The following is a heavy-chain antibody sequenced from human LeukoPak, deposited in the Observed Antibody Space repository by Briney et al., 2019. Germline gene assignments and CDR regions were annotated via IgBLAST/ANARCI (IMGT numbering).Heavy chain of an antibody. Sequence: GGSLRLSCAASGFTFSNYWMHWVRQAPGKGLVWVSRIKSDGSSTTYADSVKGRFTISRDNAKNTLYLQMNSLRAEDTAVYYCAREVAASGLGYFDYWGQGTLVTVSS. V-gene: IGHV3-74*01. CDR3: AREVAASGLGYFDY. CDR1: GFTFSNYW. CDR2: IKSDGSST. D-gene: IGHD3-16*01. J-gene: IGHJ4*02.